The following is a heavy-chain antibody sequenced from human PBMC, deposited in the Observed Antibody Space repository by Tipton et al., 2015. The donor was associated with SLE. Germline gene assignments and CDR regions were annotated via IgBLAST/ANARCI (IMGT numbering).Heavy chain of an antibody. CDR2: INYSGST. J-gene: IGHJ4*02. D-gene: IGHD6-6*01. V-gene: IGHV4-34*01. CDR3: ARVLYSSSFFDY. Sequence: TLSLTCAVYGGSFSGYYWSWIRQPPGKGLEWIGEINYSGSTNYNPSLKSRVTISVDTSKNQFSLKLSSVTAADTAVYYCARVLYSSSFFDYWGQGTLVTVSS. CDR1: GGSFSGYY.